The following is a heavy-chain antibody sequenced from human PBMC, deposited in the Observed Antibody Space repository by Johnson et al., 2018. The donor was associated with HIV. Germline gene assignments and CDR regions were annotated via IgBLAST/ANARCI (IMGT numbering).Heavy chain of an antibody. CDR2: ISGSGGRT. Sequence: VQLVESGGDLVKPGGSLRLSCVASGFTFSDYYMSWVRQAPGKGLEWVSIISGSGGRTYYADSVKGRFTISRDNSRNTLFLQMNSLRAEDTAVYYCARDPYTSAGNPFDIWGQGTRVTVS. D-gene: IGHD3-10*01. CDR3: ARDPYTSAGNPFDI. V-gene: IGHV3-23*04. J-gene: IGHJ3*02. CDR1: GFTFSDYY.